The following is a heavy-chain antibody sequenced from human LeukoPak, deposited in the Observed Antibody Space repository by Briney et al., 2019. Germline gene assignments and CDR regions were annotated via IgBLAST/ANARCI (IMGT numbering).Heavy chain of an antibody. V-gene: IGHV3-23*01. CDR2: ISGSGGST. J-gene: IGHJ6*02. CDR1: GFTFSSYA. Sequence: GGSLRLSCAASGFTFSSYAMSWVRQAPGKGLEWVSAISGSGGSTYYADSVKGRFTISRDNSKNTLYLQMNSLRAEDTAVYYCAKGGVGATSYYGMDVWGQGTTVTVSS. D-gene: IGHD1-26*01. CDR3: AKGGVGATSYYGMDV.